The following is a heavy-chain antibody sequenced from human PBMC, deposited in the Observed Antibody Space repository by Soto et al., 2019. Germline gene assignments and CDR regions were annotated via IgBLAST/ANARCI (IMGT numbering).Heavy chain of an antibody. CDR1: GFTFSTFA. V-gene: IGHV3-23*01. D-gene: IGHD1-26*01. CDR2: ITGGSGFT. Sequence: EVQLLESGGGFVQPGGSLRLSCAASGFTFSTFAMNWVRQDPGKCLEWVSGITGGSGFTFYADSVKGRFTISRDDSENTLFLQMSGLRAEDTAKYYCAKSGPTNYFDFWGQGTLVTVSS. CDR3: AKSGPTNYFDF. J-gene: IGHJ4*02.